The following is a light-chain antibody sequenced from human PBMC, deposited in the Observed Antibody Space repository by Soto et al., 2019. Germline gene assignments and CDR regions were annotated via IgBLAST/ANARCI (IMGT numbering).Light chain of an antibody. CDR3: STWDDSLSGSWV. CDR2: RND. J-gene: IGLJ3*02. Sequence: QSVLTQPPSASATPGPRVTISCSGSSSNIGSNYVYWYQQFPGTAPKVLIFRNDQRPSGVPDRFSGSKSGTSASLAISGLRSEDEADYYCSTWDDSLSGSWVFGGGTQLTVL. V-gene: IGLV1-47*01. CDR1: SSNIGSNY.